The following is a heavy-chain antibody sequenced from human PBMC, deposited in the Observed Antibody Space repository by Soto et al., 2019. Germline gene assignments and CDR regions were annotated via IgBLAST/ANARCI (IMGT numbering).Heavy chain of an antibody. Sequence: QVQLVQSGAEVKKPGSSVKVSCKASGGTFSSYAISWVRQAPGQGLEWMGGIIPIFGTANYAQKFQGRVTLTADESPSTAYMELSSLRSEDTAVYYCARGTPYYDILTGDGYWFDPWGQGTLVTVSS. J-gene: IGHJ5*02. CDR2: IIPIFGTA. CDR1: GGTFSSYA. CDR3: ARGTPYYDILTGDGYWFDP. V-gene: IGHV1-69*01. D-gene: IGHD3-9*01.